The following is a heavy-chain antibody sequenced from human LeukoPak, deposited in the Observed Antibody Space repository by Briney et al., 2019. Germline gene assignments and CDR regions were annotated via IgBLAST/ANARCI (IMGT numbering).Heavy chain of an antibody. V-gene: IGHV3-11*01. CDR2: ISSSGSTI. CDR1: GFTFSSYW. D-gene: IGHD6-13*01. CDR3: ARDLSIAAAPERDY. Sequence: GGSLRLSCAASGFTFSSYWMSWIRQAPGKGLEWVSYISSSGSTIYYADSVKGRFTISRDNAKNSLYLQMNSLRAEDTAVYYCARDLSIAAAPERDYWGQGTLVTVSS. J-gene: IGHJ4*02.